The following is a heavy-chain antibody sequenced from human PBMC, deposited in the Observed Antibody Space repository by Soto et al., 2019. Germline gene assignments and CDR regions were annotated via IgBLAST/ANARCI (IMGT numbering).Heavy chain of an antibody. CDR2: ISYDGSNK. CDR3: ARGLDDILTGSLDYYYYGRDV. D-gene: IGHD3-9*01. CDR1: GFTFSSYA. V-gene: IGHV3-30-3*01. Sequence: QVQLVESGGGVVQPGRSLRLSCAASGFTFSSYAMHWVRQAPGKGLEWVAVISYDGSNKYYAYSVKGRFTISRDNSKNTLYLQMNSLRAEDTAVYYCARGLDDILTGSLDYYYYGRDVWGQGTTVTVSS. J-gene: IGHJ6*02.